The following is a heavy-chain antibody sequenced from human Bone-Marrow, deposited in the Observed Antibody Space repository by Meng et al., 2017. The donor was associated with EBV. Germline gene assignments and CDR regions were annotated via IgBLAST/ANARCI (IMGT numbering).Heavy chain of an antibody. D-gene: IGHD4-17*01. CDR2: TYYRSKWYN. Sequence: QIQLQQSGPGLVKPSXXLSLTCDISGASVSSDISAWNWIRQSPSRGLEWLGRTYYRSKWYNDYAVSVKSRITIKPHSSKNQFSLQLNSVTPEDTAVYFCARDRYGYFDYWGQGTLVNVSS. CDR3: ARDRYGYFDY. CDR1: GASVSSDISA. J-gene: IGHJ4*02. V-gene: IGHV6-1*02.